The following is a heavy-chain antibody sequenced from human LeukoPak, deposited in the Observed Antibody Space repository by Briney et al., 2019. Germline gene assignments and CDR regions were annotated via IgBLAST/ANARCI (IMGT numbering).Heavy chain of an antibody. D-gene: IGHD2-2*01. Sequence: GGSLRLSCAASGFTFSSYGMHWVRQAPGKGLEWVAFIRYDGSNKYYADSVKGRFTISRDNSKNTLYLQMNSLRAEDTAVYYCANHLACGSTSCPPFDYWGQGTLVTVSS. V-gene: IGHV3-30*02. J-gene: IGHJ4*02. CDR2: IRYDGSNK. CDR1: GFTFSSYG. CDR3: ANHLACGSTSCPPFDY.